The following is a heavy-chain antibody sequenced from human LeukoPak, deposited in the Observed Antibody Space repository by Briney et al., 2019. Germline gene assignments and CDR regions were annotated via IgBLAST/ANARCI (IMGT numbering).Heavy chain of an antibody. CDR3: ARGGLGTGIDY. V-gene: IGHV3-74*01. CDR2: VYNDGRTT. CDR1: GFTFSSHW. D-gene: IGHD7-27*01. J-gene: IGHJ4*02. Sequence: LGGSLRVSRAASGFTFSSHWMHWVRQAPGKGLVWVSCVYNDGRTTTYADSVKGRFTISRDNAKNTLYLQMNSLRAEDTAVYYCARGGLGTGIDYWGQGTLVTISS.